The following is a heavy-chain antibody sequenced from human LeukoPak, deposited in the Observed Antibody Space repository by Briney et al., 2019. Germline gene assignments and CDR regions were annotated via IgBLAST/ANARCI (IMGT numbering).Heavy chain of an antibody. D-gene: IGHD5-18*01. CDR3: ARGPAHGGYSYGTFDY. Sequence: SETLSLTCAVYGGSFSGYYWSWIRQPPGKGLEWIGEISHSGSTNYNPSLKSRVTISVDTSKNQFSLKLSSVTAADTAVYYCARGPAHGGYSYGTFDYWGQGTLVTVSS. V-gene: IGHV4-34*01. CDR1: GGSFSGYY. J-gene: IGHJ4*02. CDR2: ISHSGST.